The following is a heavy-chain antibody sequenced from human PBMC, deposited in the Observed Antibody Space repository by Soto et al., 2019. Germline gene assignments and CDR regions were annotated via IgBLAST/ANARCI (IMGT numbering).Heavy chain of an antibody. J-gene: IGHJ6*02. CDR1: GGSVSSSTYY. D-gene: IGHD4-4*01. CDR2: IYYSGNT. V-gene: IGHV4-30-4*01. Sequence: QVQLQESGPGLVKPSQTLSPTCTVSGGSVSSSTYYWSWIRQPPGKGLEWIAYIYYSGNTYYSPSLRSRVTISVDTSNNQFSLNLSSVTAADTAVYYCARVSVTGYGVDVWGQGTTVTVSS. CDR3: ARVSVTGYGVDV.